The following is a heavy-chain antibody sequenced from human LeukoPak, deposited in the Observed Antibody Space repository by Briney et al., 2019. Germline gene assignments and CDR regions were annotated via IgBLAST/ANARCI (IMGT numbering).Heavy chain of an antibody. D-gene: IGHD6-19*01. Sequence: PGGSLRLSCEASGFTFSKYWMLWVRIAQGKGLETVSRINTDGTVTTYADSVKGRFTVSRDNADNTMFLQMNSVRDEDTAVYYCATKQWLAPPPDSWGQGTPVTVSS. V-gene: IGHV3-74*01. J-gene: IGHJ4*02. CDR2: INTDGTVT. CDR3: ATKQWLAPPPDS. CDR1: GFTFSKYW.